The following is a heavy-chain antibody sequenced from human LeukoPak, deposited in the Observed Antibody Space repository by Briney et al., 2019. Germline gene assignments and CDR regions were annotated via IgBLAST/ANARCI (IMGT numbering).Heavy chain of an antibody. CDR2: INHSGST. Sequence: PSETLSLTCAVYGGSFSGHYWSWIRQPPGKGLEWIGEINHSGSTNYNPSLRSRVTISVDTSKNQFSLKLSSVTAADTAVYYCATSRDSYGYSLGGYWGQGTLVTVSS. V-gene: IGHV4-34*01. J-gene: IGHJ4*02. D-gene: IGHD5-18*01. CDR3: ATSRDSYGYSLGGY. CDR1: GGSFSGHY.